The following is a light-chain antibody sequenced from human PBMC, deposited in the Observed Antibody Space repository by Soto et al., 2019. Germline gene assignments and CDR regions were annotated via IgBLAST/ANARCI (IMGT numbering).Light chain of an antibody. V-gene: IGLV6-57*02. Sequence: NFMLTQPHSVSESPGKTVTISCTGSSGSIASNYVQWYQQRPGSAPTTVIYEDNQRPSGVPDRFSGSIDSSSNSASLTISGPKTEDEADYYCQSYDSSTVVFGGGTKLTVL. CDR2: EDN. J-gene: IGLJ2*01. CDR1: SGSIASNY. CDR3: QSYDSSTVV.